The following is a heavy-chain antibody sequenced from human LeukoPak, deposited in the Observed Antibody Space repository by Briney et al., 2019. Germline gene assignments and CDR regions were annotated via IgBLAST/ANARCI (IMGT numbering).Heavy chain of an antibody. CDR2: IYHSGHT. J-gene: IGHJ6*03. V-gene: IGHV4-38-2*02. CDR1: GYSISSGYY. D-gene: IGHD7-27*01. Sequence: SETLSLTCSVSGYSISSGYYWGWIRQPPGKGLEWIGSIYHSGHTNYNPSLKSRVTISVDTSKNQFSLKLTSVTAADTAVYYCARDLPRLLGPIGDPYYYMDVWGTGTTVTVSS. CDR3: ARDLPRLLGPIGDPYYYMDV.